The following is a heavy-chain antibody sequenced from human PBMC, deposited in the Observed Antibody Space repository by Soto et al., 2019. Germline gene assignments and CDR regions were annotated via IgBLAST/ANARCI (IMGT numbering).Heavy chain of an antibody. J-gene: IGHJ5*02. CDR1: GGSISSGGYY. CDR2: IYYSGST. CDR3: ARVMREWLLEGFMVFDP. Sequence: SETLSLTCTVSGGSISSGGYYWSWIRQHPGKGLEWIGYIYYSGSTYYNPSLKSRVTISVDTSKNQFSLKLSSVTAADTAVYYCARVMREWLLEGFMVFDPWGQGTLVTVSS. D-gene: IGHD3-3*01. V-gene: IGHV4-31*03.